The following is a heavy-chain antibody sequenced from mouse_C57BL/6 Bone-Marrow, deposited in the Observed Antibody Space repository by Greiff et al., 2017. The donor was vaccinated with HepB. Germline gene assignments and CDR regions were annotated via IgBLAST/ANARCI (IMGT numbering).Heavy chain of an antibody. CDR2: IDPENGDT. D-gene: IGHD1-1*01. CDR1: GFNIKDDY. J-gene: IGHJ3*01. V-gene: IGHV14-4*01. Sequence: VQLKESGAELVRPGASVKLSCTASGFNIKDDYMHWVKQRPEQGLEWIGWIDPENGDTEYASKFQGKATITADTSSNTAYLQLSSLTSEDTAVYYCTTGCYYCSSYQFAYWGQGTLVTVSA. CDR3: TTGCYYCSSYQFAY.